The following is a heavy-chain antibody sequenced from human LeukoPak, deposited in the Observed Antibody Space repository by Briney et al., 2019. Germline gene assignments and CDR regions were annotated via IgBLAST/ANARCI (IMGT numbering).Heavy chain of an antibody. CDR3: VRYVVSGSGICYFDY. CDR2: INYSGST. D-gene: IGHD3-10*01. CDR1: GGSISSSSHF. J-gene: IGHJ4*02. Sequence: TSETLSLTCTVSGGSISSSSHFWSWLRQPPGKGLEWIASINYSGSTYYNPSLKSRVTISVDTSKNQFSLKLSSVTAADTAVFYCVRYVVSGSGICYFDYWGQGTLVTVSS. V-gene: IGHV4-39*01.